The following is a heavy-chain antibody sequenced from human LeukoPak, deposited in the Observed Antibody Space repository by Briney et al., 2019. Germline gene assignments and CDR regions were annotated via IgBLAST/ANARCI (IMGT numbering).Heavy chain of an antibody. CDR1: GFTCSNYE. V-gene: IGHV3-48*03. CDR3: ANDYRH. Sequence: GGSLRLSCAASGFTCSNYEMNWVRQAPGKGLECVPYTSSSGYTIYYADSVKGRFTNSRDNAKNSLYLQMHSLKLDDTAVYYCANDYRHWGQGTLVTVSS. J-gene: IGHJ4*02. D-gene: IGHD4-11*01. CDR2: TSSSGYTI.